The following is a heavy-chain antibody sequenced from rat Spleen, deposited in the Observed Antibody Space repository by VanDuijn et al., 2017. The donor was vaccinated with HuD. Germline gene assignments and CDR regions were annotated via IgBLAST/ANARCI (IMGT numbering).Heavy chain of an antibody. CDR1: GFTFSSFA. V-gene: IGHV5-27*01. CDR3: TTGYYDGYYLVFDY. Sequence: EVQLVESGGGLVQPGRSLKLSCAASGFTFSSFAMAWMRQAPKKGLEWIATIISGGSNTYYSASVKGRFTISRDDAKSTLYLQMDSLRSEDTATYYCTTGYYDGYYLVFDYWGQGVMVTVSS. D-gene: IGHD1-12*03. J-gene: IGHJ2*01. CDR2: IISGGSNT.